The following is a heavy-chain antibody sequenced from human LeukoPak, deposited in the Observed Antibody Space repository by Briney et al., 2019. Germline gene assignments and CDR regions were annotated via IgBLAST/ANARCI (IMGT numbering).Heavy chain of an antibody. CDR1: GFTFSSYA. Sequence: PGGSLRLSCAASGFTFSSYAMHWVRQAPGKGLEWVSGISWNSGSIGYADSVKGRFTISRDNAKNSLYLQMNSLRAEDTALYYCAKAAYYYDSSAFDYWGQGTLVTVSS. D-gene: IGHD3-22*01. V-gene: IGHV3-9*01. CDR2: ISWNSGSI. CDR3: AKAAYYYDSSAFDY. J-gene: IGHJ4*02.